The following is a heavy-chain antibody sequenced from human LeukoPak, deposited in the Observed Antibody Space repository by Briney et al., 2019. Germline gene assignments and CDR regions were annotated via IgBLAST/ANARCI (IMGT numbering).Heavy chain of an antibody. Sequence: PSETLSLTCTVSGGSSSSSSYYWGWIRQPPGKGVEWIGSIYYSGSTYYNPSLKSRVTISVDTSKNQFSLKLSSVTAEDTAVYYCARHNIIVPAAYYYYYYMDVWGKGTTVTVSS. D-gene: IGHD2-2*01. V-gene: IGHV4-39*01. CDR2: IYYSGST. J-gene: IGHJ6*03. CDR3: ARHNIIVPAAYYYYYYMDV. CDR1: GGSSSSSSYY.